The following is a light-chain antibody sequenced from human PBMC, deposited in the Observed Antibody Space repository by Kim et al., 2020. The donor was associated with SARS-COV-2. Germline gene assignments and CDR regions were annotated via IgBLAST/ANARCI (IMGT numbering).Light chain of an antibody. CDR3: QQSYSAPYT. CDR2: AAS. J-gene: IGKJ2*01. Sequence: SASSGARVTITCRASESICGYVNGYQQKPGKAPNLLIYAASNLHDGVPSRFSGSGFGTDFTLTIRSLQPEDLATYYCQQSYSAPYTLGQGTKLEI. V-gene: IGKV1-39*01. CDR1: ESICGY.